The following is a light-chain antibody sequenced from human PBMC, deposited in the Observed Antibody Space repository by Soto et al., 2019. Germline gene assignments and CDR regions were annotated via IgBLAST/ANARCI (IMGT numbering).Light chain of an antibody. CDR3: QQCAYSPRT. CDR2: DAS. J-gene: IGKJ1*01. Sequence: LVLTQSPDTLSLSPGERATLSCRASQSVANSYLAWYQQKPGQAPRLLIYDASYRATGIPDMFSGSGSGTDFTLTITRLEPEDFAVYYCQQCAYSPRTFGQGTKVEVK. V-gene: IGKV3-20*01. CDR1: QSVANSY.